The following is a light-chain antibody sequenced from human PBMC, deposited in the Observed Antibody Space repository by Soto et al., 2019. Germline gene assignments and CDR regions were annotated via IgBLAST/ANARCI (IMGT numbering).Light chain of an antibody. Sequence: EIVLTQSPGTLSLSPGERATLSCRASQSVSSTYLAWYQQKPGQAPRLLIYGASSRATGIPDRFSGSGSGTDFTLTISGLEPEDFAVYYCQQYGSSPRIPFGQGTRLEIK. J-gene: IGKJ5*01. CDR1: QSVSSTY. CDR2: GAS. V-gene: IGKV3-20*01. CDR3: QQYGSSPRIP.